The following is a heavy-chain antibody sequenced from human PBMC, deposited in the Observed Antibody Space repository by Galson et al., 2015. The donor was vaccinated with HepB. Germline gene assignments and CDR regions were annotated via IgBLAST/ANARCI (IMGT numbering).Heavy chain of an antibody. CDR3: ARDLGYSGYDFAWYFDY. Sequence: SLRLSCAASGFTFSSYSMNWVRQAPGKGLEWVSHISSSSSTIYYADSVKGRFTISRDNAKNSLYLQMNSLRDEDTAVYYCARDLGYSGYDFAWYFDYWGQGTLVTVSS. CDR2: ISSSSSTI. V-gene: IGHV3-48*02. CDR1: GFTFSSYS. J-gene: IGHJ4*02. D-gene: IGHD5-12*01.